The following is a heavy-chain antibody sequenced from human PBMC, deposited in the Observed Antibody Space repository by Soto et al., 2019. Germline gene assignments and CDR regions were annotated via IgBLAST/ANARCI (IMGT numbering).Heavy chain of an antibody. Sequence: GGSLRLSCAASGFTFSSYGMHWVRQAPGKGLEWVAVISYDGSNKYYADSVKGRFTISRDNSKNTLYLQMNSLRAEDTAVYYCAKDSYYYGSRPYYFDYWGQGTLVTVSS. J-gene: IGHJ4*02. D-gene: IGHD3-10*01. V-gene: IGHV3-30*18. CDR2: ISYDGSNK. CDR1: GFTFSSYG. CDR3: AKDSYYYGSRPYYFDY.